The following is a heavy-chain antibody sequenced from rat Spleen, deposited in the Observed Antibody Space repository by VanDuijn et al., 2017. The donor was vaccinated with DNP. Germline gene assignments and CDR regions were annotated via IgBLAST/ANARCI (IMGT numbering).Heavy chain of an antibody. Sequence: EVQLVESGGGLVQPGKSLKLSCAASGFTFSDCYMAWVRQVPGKGLEWVASVPSSGGSTYYPDSVKGRFTISRDNAKNTLYLQMNSLRSEDTATYYCARGSGTYYWYFDFWGPGTMVTVSS. D-gene: IGHD5-1*01. V-gene: IGHV5-25*01. CDR1: GFTFSDCY. CDR2: VPSSGGST. CDR3: ARGSGTYYWYFDF. J-gene: IGHJ1*01.